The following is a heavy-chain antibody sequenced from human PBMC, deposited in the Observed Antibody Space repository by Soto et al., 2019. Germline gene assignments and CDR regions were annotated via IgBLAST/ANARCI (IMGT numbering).Heavy chain of an antibody. CDR3: ARARVVAARQSGMDV. CDR2: INPSVGSA. J-gene: IGHJ6*02. V-gene: IGHV1-46*01. CDR1: VYTFTSYY. D-gene: IGHD6-6*01. Sequence: XSVKVSCKASVYTFTSYYLHWVRQAPGQGLEWMGIINPSVGSASYAQKFQGRVTMTRDPSTSTVYMELSSLTSEDTAVYYCARARVVAARQSGMDVWGQGTTVTVSS.